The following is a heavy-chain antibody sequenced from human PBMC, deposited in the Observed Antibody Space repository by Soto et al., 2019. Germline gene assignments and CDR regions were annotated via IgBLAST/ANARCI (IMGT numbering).Heavy chain of an antibody. J-gene: IGHJ6*02. D-gene: IGHD6-19*01. CDR2: ISYDGSNK. CDR1: GFTFSSYG. V-gene: IGHV3-30*18. Sequence: QVQLVESGGGVVQPGRSLRLSCAASGFTFSSYGMHWVRQAPGKGLEWVAVISYDGSNKYYADSVKGRFTISRDNAKNTLYLQMNSLRAEDTAVYYCAKDYSSGVRGMDVWGQGTTVTVSS. CDR3: AKDYSSGVRGMDV.